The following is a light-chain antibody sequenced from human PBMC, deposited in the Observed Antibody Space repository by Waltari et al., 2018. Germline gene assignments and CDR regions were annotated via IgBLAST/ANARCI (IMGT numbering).Light chain of an antibody. V-gene: IGKV3D-15*01. CDR2: GVS. Sequence: EPVMTQSPATLSVAPGQRATPSCRASQGVGRELAWYQQKPGQAPRLLIYGVSTRATGVPARFSGSGSGAEFTLTISSLQSEDFEVYYCQQYDNWPLTFGGGTKVEIK. CDR3: QQYDNWPLT. CDR1: QGVGRE. J-gene: IGKJ4*01.